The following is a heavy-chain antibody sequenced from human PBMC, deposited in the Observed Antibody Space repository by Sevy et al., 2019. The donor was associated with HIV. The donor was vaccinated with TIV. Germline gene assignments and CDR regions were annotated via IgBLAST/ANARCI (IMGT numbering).Heavy chain of an antibody. V-gene: IGHV3-23*01. Sequence: GGCLRLSCAASGFTFSSYAMSWVRQAPGKGLEWVSAISGSGGSTYYADSVKGRFTISRDNSKNTLYLQMNSLRAEDTAVYYCATLLTVTTIVDYWGQGTLVTVSS. J-gene: IGHJ4*02. CDR1: GFTFSSYA. CDR3: ATLLTVTTIVDY. CDR2: ISGSGGST. D-gene: IGHD4-4*01.